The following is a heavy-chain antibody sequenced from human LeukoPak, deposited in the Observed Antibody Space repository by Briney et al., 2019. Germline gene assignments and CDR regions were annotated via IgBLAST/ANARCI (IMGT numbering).Heavy chain of an antibody. CDR3: ARGGGLDV. V-gene: IGHV3-7*03. Sequence: GGSLILSCAASGSTFSSYWMNWARQAPGKGLEWVASINHNGNVNYYVDSVKGRFTISRDNAKNSLYLQMSNLRAEDTAVYFCARGGGLDVWGQGATVAVSS. CDR2: INHNGNVN. CDR1: GSTFSSYW. J-gene: IGHJ6*02. D-gene: IGHD3-16*01.